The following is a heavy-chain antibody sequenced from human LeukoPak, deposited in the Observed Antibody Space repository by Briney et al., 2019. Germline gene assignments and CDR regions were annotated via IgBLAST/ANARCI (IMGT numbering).Heavy chain of an antibody. Sequence: SGGSLRLSCAASGFTFISYGMHWVRQAPGKGLEWVTFIRYDGSNKYYADSVKGRFTISIDNSKNTLYLQMNSLRAEDTAVYYCARIGAVAGFFAYWGQGTLVTVSS. CDR1: GFTFISYG. CDR2: IRYDGSNK. J-gene: IGHJ4*02. D-gene: IGHD6-19*01. CDR3: ARIGAVAGFFAY. V-gene: IGHV3-30*02.